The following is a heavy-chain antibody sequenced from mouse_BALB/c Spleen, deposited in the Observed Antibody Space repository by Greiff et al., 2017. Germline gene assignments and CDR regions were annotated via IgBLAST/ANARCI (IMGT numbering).Heavy chain of an antibody. Sequence: EVQLVESGGGLVKPGGSLKLSCAASGFTFSSYAMSWVRQSPEKRLEWVAEISSGGSYTYYPDTVTGRFTISRDNAKNTLYLEMSSLRSEDTAMYYCARGSGANSHYYYAMDYWGQGTSVTVSS. D-gene: IGHD3-1*01. CDR1: GFTFSSYA. V-gene: IGHV5-9-4*01. CDR2: ISSGGSYT. J-gene: IGHJ4*01. CDR3: ARGSGANSHYYYAMDY.